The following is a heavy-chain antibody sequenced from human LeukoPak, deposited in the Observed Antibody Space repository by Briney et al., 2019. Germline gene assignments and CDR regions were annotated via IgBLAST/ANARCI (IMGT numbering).Heavy chain of an antibody. J-gene: IGHJ6*03. Sequence: GGSLRLSCAASGFTFSSYSMNWVRQAPGKGLEWVSYISCSSSTISYSDSMKGRFTISRDNAKNSLYLQMNSLRAEDTAVYYCARDGCSNTSCYVGRQYYYYMDVWGKGTTVTVSS. D-gene: IGHD2-2*01. CDR2: ISCSSSTI. V-gene: IGHV3-48*01. CDR1: GFTFSSYS. CDR3: ARDGCSNTSCYVGRQYYYYMDV.